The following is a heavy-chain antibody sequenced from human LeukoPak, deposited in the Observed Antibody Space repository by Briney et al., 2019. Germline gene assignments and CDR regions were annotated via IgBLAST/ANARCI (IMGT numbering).Heavy chain of an antibody. Sequence: PGGSLRLSCAASGFTFSSYAMHWVRQAPGKGLEWVAVISYDGSNKYYADSVKGRFTISRDNSKNTLYLQMNSLRAEDTAVYYCARADSSGYSSAYWGQGTLVTVSS. CDR3: ARADSSGYSSAY. J-gene: IGHJ4*02. V-gene: IGHV3-30-3*01. D-gene: IGHD3-22*01. CDR1: GFTFSSYA. CDR2: ISYDGSNK.